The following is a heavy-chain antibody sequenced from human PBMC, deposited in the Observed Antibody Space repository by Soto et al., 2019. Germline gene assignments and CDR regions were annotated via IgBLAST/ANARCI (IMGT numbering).Heavy chain of an antibody. CDR2: ISAAGDP. J-gene: IGHJ6*02. CDR1: GFTFRNYD. V-gene: IGHV3-13*05. D-gene: IGHD4-4*01. Sequence: EVQLVESGGGLVQPGGSLRLSCEASGFTFRNYDMHWVRQGTGKGLEWVSGISAAGDPDYADSVEGRFTISRENAQNSFFLHMNSLRVGDTAVYYCARTYRDLYGLDVWGQGTTVIVSS. CDR3: ARTYRDLYGLDV.